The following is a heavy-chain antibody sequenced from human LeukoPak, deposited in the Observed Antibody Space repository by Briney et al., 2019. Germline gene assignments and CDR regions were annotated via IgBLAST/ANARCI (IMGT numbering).Heavy chain of an antibody. CDR2: ISSGSSTI. CDR1: GFTFSSYS. Sequence: AGGSLRLSCAASGFTFSSYSMNWVRQAPGKGLEWVSYISSGSSTIYYADSVKGRFTISRDNAKNSLYLQMNSLRAEDTAVYYCARDLMIPGIDYWGQGTLVTVSS. D-gene: IGHD1-14*01. J-gene: IGHJ4*02. CDR3: ARDLMIPGIDY. V-gene: IGHV3-48*01.